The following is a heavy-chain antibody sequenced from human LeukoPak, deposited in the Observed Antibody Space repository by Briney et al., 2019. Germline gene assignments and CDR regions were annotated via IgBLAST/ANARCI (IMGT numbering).Heavy chain of an antibody. Sequence: GGSLRLSCAASGFTFSSYAMSWVRQAPGKGLEWVSAISGSGGSTYYADSVKGRFTISRDNSKNTLYLQMNSLRAEDTAVYYCAKSFGDFVGGDHLGDYWGQGTLVTVSS. CDR1: GFTFSSYA. J-gene: IGHJ4*02. CDR2: ISGSGGST. D-gene: IGHD2-21*02. V-gene: IGHV3-23*01. CDR3: AKSFGDFVGGDHLGDY.